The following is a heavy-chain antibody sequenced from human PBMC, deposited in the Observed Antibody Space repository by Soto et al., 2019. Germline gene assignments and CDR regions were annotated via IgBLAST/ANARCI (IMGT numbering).Heavy chain of an antibody. CDR2: ISGHDGNT. CDR3: AREYCSSASCYGPDF. CDR1: GYSLTSYG. D-gene: IGHD2-2*01. V-gene: IGHV1-18*01. Sequence: QVQLVQSGAEVKMPGASVKVSCKASGYSLTSYGISWVRQAPGQGLEWMGWISGHDGNTKYTQKLQGRVTVTTDTSTSTAYMDLRSLRSDVTAVYYCAREYCSSASCYGPDFWGQGTLVTVSS. J-gene: IGHJ4*02.